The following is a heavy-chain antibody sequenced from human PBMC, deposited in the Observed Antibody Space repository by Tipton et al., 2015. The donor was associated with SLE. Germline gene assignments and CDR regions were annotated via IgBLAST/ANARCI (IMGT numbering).Heavy chain of an antibody. D-gene: IGHD5-18*01. CDR3: AGARGYSYGYGPYYYYMDV. CDR2: IYYSGST. J-gene: IGHJ6*03. Sequence: TLSLTCTVSGGSISSYYWSWIRQPPGKGLEWIGYIYYSGSTNYNPSLKSRVTMSVDTSKNQFSLKLSSVTAADTAVYYCAGARGYSYGYGPYYYYMDVWGKGTTVTVSS. V-gene: IGHV4-59*01. CDR1: GGSISSYY.